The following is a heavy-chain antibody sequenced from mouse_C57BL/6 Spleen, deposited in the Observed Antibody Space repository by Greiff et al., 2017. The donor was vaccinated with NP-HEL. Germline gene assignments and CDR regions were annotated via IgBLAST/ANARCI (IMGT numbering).Heavy chain of an antibody. Sequence: QVQLQQSGAELVRPGTSAKMSCKASGYTFTNYWIGWAKQRPGHGLEWIGDIYPGGGYTNYNEKFKGKATLTADKSSSTAYMQFSSLTSEDSAIYYCARRDYDWYFDVWGTVTTVTVSS. CDR1: GYTFTNYW. CDR3: ARRDYDWYFDV. D-gene: IGHD1-1*01. CDR2: IYPGGGYT. V-gene: IGHV1-63*01. J-gene: IGHJ1*03.